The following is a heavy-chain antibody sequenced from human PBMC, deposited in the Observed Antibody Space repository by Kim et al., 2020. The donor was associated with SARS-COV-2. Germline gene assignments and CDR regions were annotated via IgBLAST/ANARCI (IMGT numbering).Heavy chain of an antibody. CDR2: IDHSGST. Sequence: SETLSLTCAVYGGSFSGYYRTWIRQPPGKGLEWIGEIDHSGSTNYNPSLKSRITLSVDTSKNQFSLKVESVTAADTAVYYCATAAVRGSYYSWGQGTRVTVSS. V-gene: IGHV4-34*01. J-gene: IGHJ4*02. CDR3: ATAAVRGSYYS. D-gene: IGHD1-26*01. CDR1: GGSFSGYY.